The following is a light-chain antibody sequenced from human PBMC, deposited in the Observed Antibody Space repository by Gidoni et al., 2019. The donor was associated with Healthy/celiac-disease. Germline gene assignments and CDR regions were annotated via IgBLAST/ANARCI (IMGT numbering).Light chain of an antibody. CDR3: AAWDRV. V-gene: IGLV1-44*01. Sequence: SVLTQPPSESGTPGQRVTISCSGSSSNIGSNTVNWYQQLPGTAPKLLIYSNNQRPSGVPDRFSGSKSGTSASLAISGLQSEDEADYYCAAWDRVFGGGTKLTVL. CDR1: SSNIGSNT. J-gene: IGLJ2*01. CDR2: SNN.